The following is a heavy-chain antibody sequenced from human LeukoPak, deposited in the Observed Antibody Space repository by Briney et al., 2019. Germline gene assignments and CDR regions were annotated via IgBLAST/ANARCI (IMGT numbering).Heavy chain of an antibody. CDR2: IYSGGAI. CDR1: GFAVGSNY. CDR3: ARAEITGTTGGMDV. J-gene: IGHJ6*02. D-gene: IGHD1-20*01. Sequence: GGSLRLSCVASGFAVGSNYMSWVRQAPGKGLEWVSLIYSGGAIRYADSVKGRFTISRDSSKNTLFLQMDDLTVEDTARYYCARAEITGTTGGMDVWGQGTTVTVSS. V-gene: IGHV3-53*01.